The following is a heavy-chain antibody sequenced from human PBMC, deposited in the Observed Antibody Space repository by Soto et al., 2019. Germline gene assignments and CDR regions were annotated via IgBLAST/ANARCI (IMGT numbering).Heavy chain of an antibody. CDR3: ARGTHSYSGSHELDA. D-gene: IGHD1-26*01. V-gene: IGHV3-23*04. CDR2: ISGSGNSP. J-gene: IGHJ5*02. CDR1: GFIFGVHV. Sequence: EVQLVESGGRLVQRGGSLRLSCSGSGFIFGVHVMDWVRQAPGRGLEWVAGISGSGNSPFFRDSVKGRFTISRDNSKNTVYLEMNNLRDEDSAMYFCARGTHSYSGSHELDAWGLGTLVTVSS.